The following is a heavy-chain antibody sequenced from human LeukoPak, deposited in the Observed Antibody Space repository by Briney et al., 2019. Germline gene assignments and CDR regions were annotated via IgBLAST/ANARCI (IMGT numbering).Heavy chain of an antibody. CDR2: IYTSGST. CDR1: GGSISSYY. CDR3: ARHGDSSGWCSRSFDP. Sequence: SETLSLTCTVSGGSISSYYWSWIRQPPGKGLEWIGYIYTSGSTNYNPSLKSRVTISVDTSKNQFSLKLSSVTAADTAVYYCARHGDSSGWCSRSFDPWGQGTLVTVSS. J-gene: IGHJ5*02. D-gene: IGHD6-19*01. V-gene: IGHV4-4*09.